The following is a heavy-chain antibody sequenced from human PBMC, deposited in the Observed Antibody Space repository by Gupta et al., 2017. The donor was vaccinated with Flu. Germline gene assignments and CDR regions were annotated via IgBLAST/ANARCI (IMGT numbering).Heavy chain of an antibody. CDR2: MYHGDSDA. CDR1: GYIFTNHL. V-gene: IGHV5-51*01. CDR3: VRPSGYSTSWYEFDY. J-gene: IGHJ4*02. D-gene: IGHD6-13*01. Sequence: EVQLAQSGAEMKKPGESLKISCKGSGYIFTNHLIAWVRQMPGKGLEWMGTMYHGDSDARYSPSFQGQVTISVYKSISTAYRQWSSLKASDTAMYYCVRPSGYSTSWYEFDYWGQGTLVTVSS.